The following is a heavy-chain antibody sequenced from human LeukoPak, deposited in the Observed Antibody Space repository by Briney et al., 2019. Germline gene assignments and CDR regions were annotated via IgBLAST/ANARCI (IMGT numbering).Heavy chain of an antibody. Sequence: GGSLRLSCAASGFTFSDYYMSWIRQAPGKGLDWVSYISGSGDNTFYAGSVRGRFTLPRDNAKNSLFLQMNSLRAEDTAVYYCARWRLTGEAIDYWGQGILVTVSS. CDR3: ARWRLTGEAIDY. D-gene: IGHD1-20*01. CDR1: GFTFSDYY. CDR2: ISGSGDNT. V-gene: IGHV3-11*01. J-gene: IGHJ4*02.